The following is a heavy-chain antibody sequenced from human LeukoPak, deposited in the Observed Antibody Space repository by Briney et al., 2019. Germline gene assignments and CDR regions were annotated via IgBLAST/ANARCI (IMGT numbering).Heavy chain of an antibody. D-gene: IGHD3-10*01. J-gene: IGHJ3*02. CDR3: ARVTEYAFDI. Sequence: PSETLSLTCTVSGGSISSYYWSWIRQPPGKGLEWIGYIYYSGSTNYNPSLKSRVTISVDTSKNQFSLKLSPVTAADTAVYYCARVTEYAFDIWGQGTMVTVSS. CDR2: IYYSGST. V-gene: IGHV4-59*01. CDR1: GGSISSYY.